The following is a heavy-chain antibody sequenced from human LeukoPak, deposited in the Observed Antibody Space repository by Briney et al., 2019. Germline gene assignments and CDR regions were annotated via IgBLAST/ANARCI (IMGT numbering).Heavy chain of an antibody. CDR1: GYSISSGYY. V-gene: IGHV4-38-2*02. CDR3: ARDLFVVVVTAIAASDY. J-gene: IGHJ4*02. CDR2: IYHSGST. Sequence: SETLSLTCTVSGYSISSGYYWGWIRQPPGKGLEWIGSIYHSGSTYYNPSLKSRVTISVDTSKNQFSLKLSSVTAADTAVYYCARDLFVVVVTAIAASDYWGQGTLVTVSS. D-gene: IGHD2-21*02.